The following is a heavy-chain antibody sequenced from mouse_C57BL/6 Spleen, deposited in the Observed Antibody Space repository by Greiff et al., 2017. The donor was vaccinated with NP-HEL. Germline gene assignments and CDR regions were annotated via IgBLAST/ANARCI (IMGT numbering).Heavy chain of an antibody. CDR1: GYSFTGYY. CDR3: ARGELGPY. V-gene: IGHV1-42*01. CDR2: INPSTGGT. J-gene: IGHJ3*01. D-gene: IGHD4-1*01. Sequence: VQLQQSGPELVKPGASVKISCKASGYSFTGYYMNWVKQSPEKSLEWIGEINPSTGGTTYNQKFKAKATLTVDKSSSTAYMQLKSLTSEDSAVYYCARGELGPYWGQGTLVTVSA.